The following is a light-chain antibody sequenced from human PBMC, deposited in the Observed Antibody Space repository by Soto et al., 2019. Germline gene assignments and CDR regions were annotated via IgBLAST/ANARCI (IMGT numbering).Light chain of an antibody. Sequence: DVVMTQSPLSLPVTLGQPASIACRSSQSLVHSDGNTYLNWFQQRPGQSPRRLIYSVSNRDSGVPDRFSGCGSDTDSTLKISRVEAEDVAVYYCLQGTHWPVTFGQGTKVEIK. CDR3: LQGTHWPVT. V-gene: IGKV2-30*02. CDR2: SVS. CDR1: QSLVHSDGNTY. J-gene: IGKJ1*01.